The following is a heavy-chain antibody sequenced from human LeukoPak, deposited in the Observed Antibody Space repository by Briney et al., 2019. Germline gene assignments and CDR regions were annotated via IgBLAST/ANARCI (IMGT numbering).Heavy chain of an antibody. J-gene: IGHJ6*02. D-gene: IGHD2-2*01. CDR2: ISAYNGNT. Sequence: GASVKVSCKASGYTFTSYGISWVRRAPGQGLEWMGWISAYNGNTNYAQKLQGRVTMTTDTSTSTAYMELRSLRSDDTAVYYCARDLPSIVVVPAALIRYYYYGMDVWGQGTTVTVSS. V-gene: IGHV1-18*01. CDR3: ARDLPSIVVVPAALIRYYYYGMDV. CDR1: GYTFTSYG.